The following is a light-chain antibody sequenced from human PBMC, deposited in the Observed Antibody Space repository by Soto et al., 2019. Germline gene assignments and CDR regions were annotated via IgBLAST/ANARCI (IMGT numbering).Light chain of an antibody. CDR3: SSYTSSSTQV. CDR1: SSDVGGYNY. V-gene: IGLV2-14*01. Sequence: QSALTQPASVSVSPGQSITISCTGTSSDVGGYNYVSWYQQHPDKAPKLMIYEVSNRPSGVSNRFSGSKSGNTASLTISGLQAEDEADYYCSSYTSSSTQVFGTGTKVTVL. CDR2: EVS. J-gene: IGLJ1*01.